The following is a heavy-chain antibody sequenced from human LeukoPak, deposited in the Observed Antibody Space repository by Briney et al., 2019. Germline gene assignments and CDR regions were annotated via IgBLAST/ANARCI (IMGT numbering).Heavy chain of an antibody. J-gene: IGHJ5*02. CDR3: ARDWGYCSSTSCYGNWFDR. Sequence: PSDPLSLTCTVSGASISSYNARCLPQPAGKGREWFGRIYTSGSTNYNDSLKSRVTMSVDTSKNQFSLKLSSVTAADTAVYYCARDWGYCSSTSCYGNWFDRWGQGTLVTVSS. D-gene: IGHD2-2*01. CDR1: GASISSYN. V-gene: IGHV4-4*07. CDR2: IYTSGST.